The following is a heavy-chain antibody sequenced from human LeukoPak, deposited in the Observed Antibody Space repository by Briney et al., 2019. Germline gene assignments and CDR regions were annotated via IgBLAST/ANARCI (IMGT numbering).Heavy chain of an antibody. CDR3: ARGDAYYYYGMDV. Sequence: SETLSLTCTVSGGSIRSYSWSWIRQPAGKGLEWIGRIYTSGSTNYNPSLKSRVTMSVDTSKNQISLKLTSVTAADTAVYYCARGDAYYYYGMDVWGQGTTVTVSS. CDR1: GGSIRSYS. J-gene: IGHJ6*02. CDR2: IYTSGST. V-gene: IGHV4-4*07.